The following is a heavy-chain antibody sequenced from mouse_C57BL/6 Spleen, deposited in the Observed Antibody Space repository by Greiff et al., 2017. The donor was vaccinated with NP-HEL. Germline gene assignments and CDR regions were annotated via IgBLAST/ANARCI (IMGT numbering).Heavy chain of an antibody. Sequence: QVQLQQSGPELVKPGASVKISCKASGYAFSSSWMNWVKQRPGKGLEWIGRIYPGDGDTNYNGKFKGKATLTADKSSSTAYMQLSSLTSEDSAVYFCARYGYPWYFDVWGTGTTVTVSS. CDR3: ARYGYPWYFDV. D-gene: IGHD2-14*01. CDR2: IYPGDGDT. V-gene: IGHV1-82*01. J-gene: IGHJ1*03. CDR1: GYAFSSSW.